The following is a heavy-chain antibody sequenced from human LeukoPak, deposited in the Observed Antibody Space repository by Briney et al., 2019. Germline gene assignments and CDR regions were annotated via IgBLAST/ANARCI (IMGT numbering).Heavy chain of an antibody. CDR2: IKQDGSEK. CDR3: ASAGELYDWKYYMDV. D-gene: IGHD3-16*01. V-gene: IGHV3-7*01. CDR1: GFTFSSYW. Sequence: GGSLRLSCAASGFTFSSYWMSWVRQAPGKGLEWVANIKQDGSEKYYVDSVKGRFTISRDNAKNSLYLQMNSLRAEDTAVYYCASAGELYDWKYYMDVWGKGTTVTVSS. J-gene: IGHJ6*03.